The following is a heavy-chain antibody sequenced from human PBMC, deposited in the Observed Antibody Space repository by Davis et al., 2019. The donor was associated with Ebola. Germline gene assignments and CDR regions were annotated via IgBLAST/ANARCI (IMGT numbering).Heavy chain of an antibody. CDR2: ISYDGSNK. J-gene: IGHJ4*02. CDR3: ARATELTG. V-gene: IGHV3-30*04. Sequence: SLKIPCAASGFTFSSYAMHWVRQAPGKGLEWVAVISYDGSNKYYADSVKGRFTISRDNSKNTLYLQMNSLRAEDTAVYYCARATELTGWGQGTLVTVSS. D-gene: IGHD1-20*01. CDR1: GFTFSSYA.